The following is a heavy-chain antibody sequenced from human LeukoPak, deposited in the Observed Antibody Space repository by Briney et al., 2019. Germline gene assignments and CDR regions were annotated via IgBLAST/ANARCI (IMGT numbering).Heavy chain of an antibody. CDR1: GGSISGGGYY. V-gene: IGHV4-31*03. J-gene: IGHJ4*02. CDR3: ARVTYYHGSGSYLDFDY. D-gene: IGHD3-10*01. Sequence: SETLSLTCTVSGGSISGGGYYWSWIRQHPGKGLEWIGYIYYSGSTYYNPSLKSRVTISVDTSKNQFSLKLSSVTAADTAVYYCARVTYYHGSGSYLDFDYWGQGTLVTVSS. CDR2: IYYSGST.